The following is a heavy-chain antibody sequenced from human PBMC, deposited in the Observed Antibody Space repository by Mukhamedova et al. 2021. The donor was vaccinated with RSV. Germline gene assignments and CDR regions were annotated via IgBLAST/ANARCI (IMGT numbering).Heavy chain of an antibody. Sequence: VRQAPGKGLVWVSHINNDGSSTSYADSVKGRFTISRDNARNTVYLQMNSLRAEDTAVYYCGRSYGDYSLVDDYWGQGNLVTVSS. V-gene: IGHV3-74*01. CDR2: INNDGSST. D-gene: IGHD4-17*01. CDR3: GRSYGDYSLVDDY. J-gene: IGHJ4*02.